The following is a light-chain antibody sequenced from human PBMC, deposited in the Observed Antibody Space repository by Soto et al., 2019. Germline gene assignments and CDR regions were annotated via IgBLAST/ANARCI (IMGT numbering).Light chain of an antibody. CDR1: QSVSSSY. J-gene: IGKJ3*01. Sequence: EIVLTQSPGTLSLSPGERAALSCRASQSVSSSYLAWYQQKPGQAPRLLIYGISTRATGVPDRFSGSGSGTDFTLTIGRLEPEDFAVYYCQEYGSSPFTFGPGTKVDIK. V-gene: IGKV3-20*01. CDR3: QEYGSSPFT. CDR2: GIS.